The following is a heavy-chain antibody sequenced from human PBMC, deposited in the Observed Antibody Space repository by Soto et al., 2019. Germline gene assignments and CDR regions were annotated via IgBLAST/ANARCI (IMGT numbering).Heavy chain of an antibody. J-gene: IGHJ4*02. CDR3: ARGLSPAFRGLFYFDS. CDR1: GDSSISGTYY. Sequence: QVQLQESGPGLVKPSQTLALTCTVSGDSSISGTYYWSWIRQLPGKGLEYIGYIYYTGSAYHNPSLKSRLNITIATTKDQFSLMLTSVTAADSGVYFCARGLSPAFRGLFYFDSWGQGTLVTVSS. V-gene: IGHV4-30-4*01. CDR2: IYYTGSA. D-gene: IGHD3-16*01.